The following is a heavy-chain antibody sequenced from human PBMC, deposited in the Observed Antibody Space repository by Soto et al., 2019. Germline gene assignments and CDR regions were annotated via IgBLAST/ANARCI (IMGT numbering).Heavy chain of an antibody. Sequence: PSETLSLTCTVSGGSISSGGYYWSWIRQHPGKGLEWIGYIYYSGSTYYNPSLRSRVTISVDTSKNQFSLKLSSVTAADTAVYYCARDLVSGGYCSSTSCYTPYNWFDPWGQIPLVTVST. CDR1: GGSISSGGYY. CDR2: IYYSGST. D-gene: IGHD2-2*02. V-gene: IGHV4-31*03. CDR3: ARDLVSGGYCSSTSCYTPYNWFDP. J-gene: IGHJ5*02.